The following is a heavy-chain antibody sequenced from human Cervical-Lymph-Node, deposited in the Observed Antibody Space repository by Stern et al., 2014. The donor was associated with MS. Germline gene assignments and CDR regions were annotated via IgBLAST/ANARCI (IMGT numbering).Heavy chain of an antibody. CDR2: LFYSGST. CDR3: ARDLLREYGMDV. CDR1: GASISSHY. D-gene: IGHD2-15*01. J-gene: IGHJ6*02. Sequence: QVQLQESGPGLVKPSATLPLTCTVSGASISSHYWSWIRQSPGKGLEWIGYLFYSGSTNYNPSLQSRVTISAAPSQHNPSLKQPSVTAADTAGYYCARDLLREYGMDVWGQGTTVLVSS. V-gene: IGHV4-59*11.